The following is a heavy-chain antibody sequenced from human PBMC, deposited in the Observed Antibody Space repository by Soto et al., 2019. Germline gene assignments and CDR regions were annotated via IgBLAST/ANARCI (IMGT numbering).Heavy chain of an antibody. Sequence: SETLSVTCTVSGGSVSSGSYYWSWIRQPPGKGLEWIGYIYYSGSTNYNPSLKSRVTISVDTSKNQFSLKLSSVTAADTAVYYCATSSPGDYVWFDPWGQGTLVTGSS. CDR1: GGSVSSGSYY. CDR3: ATSSPGDYVWFDP. J-gene: IGHJ5*02. CDR2: IYYSGST. V-gene: IGHV4-61*01. D-gene: IGHD4-17*01.